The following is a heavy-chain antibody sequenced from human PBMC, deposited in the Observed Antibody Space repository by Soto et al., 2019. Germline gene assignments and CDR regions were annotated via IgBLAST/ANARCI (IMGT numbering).Heavy chain of an antibody. D-gene: IGHD6-13*01. V-gene: IGHV4-34*01. CDR3: ARKKPYSTSCYHDY. CDR1: GGSFSGYY. Sequence: QVQLQQWGAGLLKPSETLSLTCAVYGGSFSGYYWSWIRQPPGKGLEWIGEINHSGSTNYNPSLKSGVTISVDTSKNQFSQKLGSVPAADTAVFYWARKKPYSTSCYHDYWGQGTLVTVSS. J-gene: IGHJ4*02. CDR2: INHSGST.